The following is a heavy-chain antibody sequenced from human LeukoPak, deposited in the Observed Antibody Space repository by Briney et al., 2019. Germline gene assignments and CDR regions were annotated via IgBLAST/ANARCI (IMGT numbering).Heavy chain of an antibody. Sequence: SETLSLTCAVYGGSFSGYYWSWIRQPPGKGLEWIGEINHSGSTNYNPSLKSRVTISVDTSKNQFSLKLSSVTAADTAVYYCARRRSYYDSSGYYYYYYYYYMDVWGKGTTVTVSS. CDR3: ARRRSYYDSSGYYYYYYYYYMDV. D-gene: IGHD3-22*01. V-gene: IGHV4-34*01. CDR2: INHSGST. J-gene: IGHJ6*03. CDR1: GGSFSGYY.